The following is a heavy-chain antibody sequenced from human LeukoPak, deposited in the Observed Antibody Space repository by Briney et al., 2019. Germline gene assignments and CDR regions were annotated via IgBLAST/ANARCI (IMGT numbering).Heavy chain of an antibody. CDR1: SASSSAYY. D-gene: IGHD4-17*01. CDR2: INLAGAS. J-gene: IGHJ4*02. Sequence: SETLSLTCAVYSASSSAYYWCWIRQPPGKGLEWIGEINLAGASNHSPSLKSRVTMSVDTSRSQFSLKLTSVTAADTAVYYCARGRYGDYYFDYWGQGTLVTVSS. V-gene: IGHV4-34*01. CDR3: ARGRYGDYYFDY.